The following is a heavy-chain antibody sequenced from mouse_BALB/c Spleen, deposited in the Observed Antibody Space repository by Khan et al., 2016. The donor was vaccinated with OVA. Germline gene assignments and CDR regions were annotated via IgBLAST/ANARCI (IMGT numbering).Heavy chain of an antibody. J-gene: IGHJ2*01. Sequence: EVKLEESGPELVKPGASVKISCKASGYSFTGYFMHWVMQSHGKSLEWIGRINPHIGETLYNQKFKDKATLTVDESSSTAHMELRSLASEDSAVYYCARSYGSDFDYWGQGTTLTVSS. V-gene: IGHV1-20*02. D-gene: IGHD1-1*01. CDR1: GYSFTGYF. CDR3: ARSYGSDFDY. CDR2: INPHIGET.